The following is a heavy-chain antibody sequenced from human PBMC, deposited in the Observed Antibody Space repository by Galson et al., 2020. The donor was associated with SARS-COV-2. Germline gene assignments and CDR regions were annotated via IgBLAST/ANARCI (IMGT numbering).Heavy chain of an antibody. Sequence: ASVKVSCKASGYTFTSYGISWVRQAPGQGLEWMAWISTYNGNTKYAQQFQGRVTMTTDTSTTTSYMELKSLRSDDTAVYYCARDQRHDFWSGDPSPFDYWGQGTLITVSS. V-gene: IGHV1-18*01. CDR1: GYTFTSYG. J-gene: IGHJ4*02. CDR3: ARDQRHDFWSGDPSPFDY. D-gene: IGHD3-3*01. CDR2: ISTYNGNT.